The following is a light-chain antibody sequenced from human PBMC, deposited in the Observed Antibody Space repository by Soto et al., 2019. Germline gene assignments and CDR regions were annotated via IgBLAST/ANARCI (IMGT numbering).Light chain of an antibody. CDR2: AAS. CDR1: QSVSSSY. Sequence: EIVLTQSPGTLSFSAGERATLSCRASQSVSSSYLAWYQQKPGQAPRLLIYAASSRATGIPDRFSGGGSGTDFTLTISRLEPEDFAVYYCQQCGSSPWTFGQGTKVDIK. CDR3: QQCGSSPWT. J-gene: IGKJ1*01. V-gene: IGKV3-20*01.